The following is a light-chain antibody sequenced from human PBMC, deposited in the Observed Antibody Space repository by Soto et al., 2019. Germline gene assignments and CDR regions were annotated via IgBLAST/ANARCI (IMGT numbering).Light chain of an antibody. CDR1: QSPRNKF. Sequence: EIVLTQSPGTLSLSPGEKGTLFCRASQSPRNKFLGWYQQKPGQAPRLLMYCAFSRATGIPDRFSGSGSGTDFTLTISRLEPEDFAVYYCQQYNRVPRTFGQGTKVEIK. V-gene: IGKV3-20*01. J-gene: IGKJ1*01. CDR3: QQYNRVPRT. CDR2: CAF.